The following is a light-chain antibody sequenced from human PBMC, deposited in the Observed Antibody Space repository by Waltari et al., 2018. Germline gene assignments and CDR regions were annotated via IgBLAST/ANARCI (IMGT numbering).Light chain of an antibody. CDR2: DAT. CDR1: SSDVGPYKF. V-gene: IGLV2-14*03. CDR3: NSYTTSGTVV. J-gene: IGLJ2*01. Sequence: QSALTQPASVSGSPGQSITISCTGTSSDVGPYKFVPWYHQHPGKVPKLIIYDATDRPSGVSSRFSGSKSGNTASLTISGLQAEDEGDYYCNSYTTSGTVVFGGGTKLTVL.